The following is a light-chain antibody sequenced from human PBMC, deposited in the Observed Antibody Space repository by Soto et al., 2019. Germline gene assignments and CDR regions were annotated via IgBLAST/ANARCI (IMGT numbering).Light chain of an antibody. CDR1: ESVSRN. Sequence: ETVMTQSKATLSVSPGDGATRSCRASESVSRNLAWYHHKPGQAPRLLIYDASTRATGIPDRFSGGGSGTEFTLTITSLRPEDSAIYYCLQNHNYPRTFGQGTMVAIK. CDR2: DAS. J-gene: IGKJ1*01. V-gene: IGKV3-15*01. CDR3: LQNHNYPRT.